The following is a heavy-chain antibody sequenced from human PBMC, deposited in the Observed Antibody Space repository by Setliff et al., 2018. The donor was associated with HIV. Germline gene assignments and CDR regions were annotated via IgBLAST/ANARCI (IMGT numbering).Heavy chain of an antibody. CDR1: GGSFCGYY. D-gene: IGHD2-15*01. CDR3: ARQAWHSGRNGYFVDY. V-gene: IGHV4-59*08. J-gene: IGHJ4*02. CDR2: IYQTGSI. Sequence: PSETLSLTCAVYGGSFCGYYWGWFRQSPGKGLEWIATIYQTGSIYYNPSLQNRVTLLLDMSKNQFSLKLSSVTAADTAVYYCARQAWHSGRNGYFVDYWGQGTLVTVSS.